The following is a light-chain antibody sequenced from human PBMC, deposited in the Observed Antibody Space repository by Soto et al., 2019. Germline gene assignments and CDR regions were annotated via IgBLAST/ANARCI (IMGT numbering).Light chain of an antibody. J-gene: IGKJ1*01. CDR3: QQYEAVVT. CDR1: QSVSSY. V-gene: IGKV3-11*01. Sequence: TLSLSPGERSTLSCRASQSVSSYLAWYQQKPGQAPRLLIYDASNRATGIPARFSGSGSGTDFTLTISRLEPEDVAVYYCQQYEAVVTFGQGTKVAIK. CDR2: DAS.